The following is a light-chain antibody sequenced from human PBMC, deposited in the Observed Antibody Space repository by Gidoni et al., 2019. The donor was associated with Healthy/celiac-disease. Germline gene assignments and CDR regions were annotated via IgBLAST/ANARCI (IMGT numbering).Light chain of an antibody. CDR3: QQYNNWPPT. V-gene: IGKV3-15*01. CDR2: GAS. J-gene: IGKJ4*01. CDR1: QSVSSN. Sequence: EIVMTQSPATLSVSPGERATLSCRASQSVSSNLAWYQQKPGQAPRLLIYGASTRATGIPARLSGSGSGTEFTLTISSLQSEDFAVYYCQQYNNWPPTFXGXTKVEIK.